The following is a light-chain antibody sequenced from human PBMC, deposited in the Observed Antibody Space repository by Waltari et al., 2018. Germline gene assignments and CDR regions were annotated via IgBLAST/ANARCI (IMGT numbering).Light chain of an antibody. J-gene: IGLJ3*02. V-gene: IGLV1-40*01. CDR2: GNN. CDR3: QSYDNSLSGFWV. Sequence: QSVLTQPPSVSGAPGPRVTIPCTGSSSNIGAGYDVHWYQQLPGTAPKRPTYGNNNRPSGVPDRFSGSKSGSSASLAITGLQAEDEAYYYCQSYDNSLSGFWVFGGGTKLTVL. CDR1: SSNIGAGYD.